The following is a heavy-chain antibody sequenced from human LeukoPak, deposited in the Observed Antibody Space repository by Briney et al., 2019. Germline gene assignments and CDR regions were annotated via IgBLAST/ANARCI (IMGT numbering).Heavy chain of an antibody. Sequence: PGGSLRLSCAASGFTFCSYSMNWVRQAPGKGLEWIGRIYTSGSTNYNASLKSRVNMSVDTSKNQFSLKLSSVTAADTAVFYCARENSGSYREFDYWGQGTLVTVSS. V-gene: IGHV4-4*07. CDR2: IYTSGST. CDR1: GFTFCSYS. J-gene: IGHJ4*02. D-gene: IGHD1-26*01. CDR3: ARENSGSYREFDY.